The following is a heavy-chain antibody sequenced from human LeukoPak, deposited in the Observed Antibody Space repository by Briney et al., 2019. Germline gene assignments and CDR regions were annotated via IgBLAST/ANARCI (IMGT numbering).Heavy chain of an antibody. Sequence: PGGSLRLSCAASGFTFSSYWMSWVRQAPGKGLEWVANIKQDGSEKYYVDSVKGRFTISRDNAKNSLSLQMNSLRAEDTAVYYCARDLRGKGDAFDIWGQGTMVTVSS. CDR2: IKQDGSEK. CDR3: ARDLRGKGDAFDI. J-gene: IGHJ3*02. V-gene: IGHV3-7*04. CDR1: GFTFSSYW.